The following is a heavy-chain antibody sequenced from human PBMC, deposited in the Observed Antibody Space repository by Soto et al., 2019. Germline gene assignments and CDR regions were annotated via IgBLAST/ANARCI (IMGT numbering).Heavy chain of an antibody. Sequence: EVQLLESGGGLVQPGGSLRLSCAASGFTFSNYAMNWVRQAPGKGLEWVSCIRDSGGSTYYADSVKGRFTLSRDNSKNTLYLQMNSLRAEDTAVYYCARASIAAAGYYFDYWGQGTLVTVSS. CDR2: IRDSGGST. J-gene: IGHJ4*02. V-gene: IGHV3-23*01. CDR1: GFTFSNYA. CDR3: ARASIAAAGYYFDY. D-gene: IGHD6-13*01.